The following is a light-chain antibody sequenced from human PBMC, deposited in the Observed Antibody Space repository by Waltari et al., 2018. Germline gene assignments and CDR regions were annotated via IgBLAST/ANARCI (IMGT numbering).Light chain of an antibody. J-gene: IGLJ2*01. V-gene: IGLV6-57*03. Sequence: NFMLTQPHSLSASPGKTVTISCTRNSGDIVDHYLPWYQQRPGSAPNTVIYEDDQRPSGVPDRFSGSIDNSNAASLTIARLRTEDEADYYCQSYDNNIVLFGGGTKLTVL. CDR1: SGDIVDHY. CDR3: QSYDNNIVL. CDR2: EDD.